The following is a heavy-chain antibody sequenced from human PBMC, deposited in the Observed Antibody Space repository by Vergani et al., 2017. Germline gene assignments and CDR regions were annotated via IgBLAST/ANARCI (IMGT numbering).Heavy chain of an antibody. D-gene: IGHD5-18*01. J-gene: IGHJ5*02. Sequence: QVQLQESGPGLVKPSETLSLTCTVSGGSISSYYWSWIRQPPGKGLEWIGYIYYSGSTNYNPSLKSRVTISVDTSKNQFSLKLSSVTAADTAVYYCARTILSSYGSWRRFDPWGQGTLVTVSS. CDR1: GGSISSYY. V-gene: IGHV4-59*01. CDR2: IYYSGST. CDR3: ARTILSSYGSWRRFDP.